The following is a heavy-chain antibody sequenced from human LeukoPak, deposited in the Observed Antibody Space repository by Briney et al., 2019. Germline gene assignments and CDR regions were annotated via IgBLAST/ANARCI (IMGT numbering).Heavy chain of an antibody. CDR3: ARDKIAAAAVGATRAFDI. J-gene: IGHJ3*02. Sequence: PGGSLRLSCAASGFTFSSYGMHWVRQAPGKGLEWVAFIRYDGSNKYYADSVKGRFTISRDNAKNSLYLQMNSLRAEDTAVYYCARDKIAAAAVGATRAFDIWGQGTMVTVSS. V-gene: IGHV3-30*02. CDR2: IRYDGSNK. D-gene: IGHD6-13*01. CDR1: GFTFSSYG.